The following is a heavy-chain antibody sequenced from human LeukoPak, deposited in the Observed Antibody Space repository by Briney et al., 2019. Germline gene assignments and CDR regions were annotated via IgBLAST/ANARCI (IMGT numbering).Heavy chain of an antibody. D-gene: IGHD6-13*01. CDR3: ARGGDSNWDNVFDI. V-gene: IGHV3-53*01. CDR2: FYRGDST. Sequence: PGGSLRLSCAASGFSVSSSYMYWVRQAPGKGLEWVSFFYRGDSTYYAESVRGRFTISRDNSKNTLYLLMNSLRAEDTAVYYCARGGDSNWDNVFDIWGQGTMVTVSS. CDR1: GFSVSSSY. J-gene: IGHJ3*02.